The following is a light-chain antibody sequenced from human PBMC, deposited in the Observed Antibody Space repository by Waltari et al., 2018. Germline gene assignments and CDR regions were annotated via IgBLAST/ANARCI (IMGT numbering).Light chain of an antibody. Sequence: QSALTQPASVSGSPGQSITISCTGTSSDVGFFNLVPWYQQHPDKAPKLLVYEVIERPSGVSNRFSGSKSGNTASLTISGLQAEDEADYYCCSYVGRNIWVFGGGTKVNVL. J-gene: IGLJ3*02. V-gene: IGLV2-23*02. CDR3: CSYVGRNIWV. CDR2: EVI. CDR1: SSDVGFFNL.